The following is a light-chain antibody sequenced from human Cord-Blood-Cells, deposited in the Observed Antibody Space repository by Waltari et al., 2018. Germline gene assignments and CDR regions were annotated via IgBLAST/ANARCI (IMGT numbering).Light chain of an antibody. Sequence: QSALTQPASVSGSPGQSITISCTGTSSDVGGYNYVSWYQQQPGKAPRLMIYDVSNRPSGVSNRFSSSKSGNTASLTISGLQAEDDADYYCSSYTSSSTRVFGGGTKLTVL. V-gene: IGLV2-14*01. CDR2: DVS. CDR3: SSYTSSSTRV. CDR1: SSDVGGYNY. J-gene: IGLJ2*01.